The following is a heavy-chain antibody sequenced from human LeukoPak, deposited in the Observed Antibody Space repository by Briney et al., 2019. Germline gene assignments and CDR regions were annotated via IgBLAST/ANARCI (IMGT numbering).Heavy chain of an antibody. CDR1: GGSISSYC. Sequence: SETLSLTCTVCGGSISSYCWSWIRQPPGKGLEWIGYIYYSGSTNYNPSLKSRVTISVDTSKNQFSLKLSSVTAADTAVYYCASWIKYSSGWYTPDYWGQGALVTVSS. D-gene: IGHD6-19*01. V-gene: IGHV4-59*01. CDR3: ASWIKYSSGWYTPDY. CDR2: IYYSGST. J-gene: IGHJ4*02.